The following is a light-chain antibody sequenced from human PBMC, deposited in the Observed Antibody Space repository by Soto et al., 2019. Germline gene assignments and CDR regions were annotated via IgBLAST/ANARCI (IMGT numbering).Light chain of an antibody. CDR3: QQYNKWPLT. CDR1: QSVRTIS. V-gene: IGKV3D-7*01. Sequence: EIVLTQSPATLSLSPGDRATLSCRASQSVRTISLSWYQQKPGQAPRLRMYGAYTRASGVPGRFSGSGSGTDFTLTINSLQPEDFAVYYCQQYNKWPLTFGGGTKVEIK. CDR2: GAY. J-gene: IGKJ4*01.